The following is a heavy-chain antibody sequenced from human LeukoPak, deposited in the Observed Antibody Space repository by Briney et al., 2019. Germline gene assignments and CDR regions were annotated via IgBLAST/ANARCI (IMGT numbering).Heavy chain of an antibody. V-gene: IGHV4-34*01. D-gene: IGHD1-26*01. J-gene: IGHJ4*02. CDR2: INHSGST. Sequence: PSETLSLTCAVYGGSFSGYYWSWIRQPPGKGLEWIGEINHSGSTNYNPSLKSRVTISVDTSKNQFSLKLSSVTAAATAVYYCATSRWGRFGYWGQGTLVTVSS. CDR1: GGSFSGYY. CDR3: ATSRWGRFGY.